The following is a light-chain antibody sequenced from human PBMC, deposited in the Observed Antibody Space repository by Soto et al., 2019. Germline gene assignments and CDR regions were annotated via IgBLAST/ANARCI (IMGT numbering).Light chain of an antibody. CDR1: ASNIGADYG. Sequence: QSVLTQPPSVSGAPGQTVTFSCTGSASNIGADYGVHWYQQLPGAAPKLLIYGNNNRPSGVPDRFSGYKSGASASLAITGLQADDEADYYCQSYDRSVSGWLFGGGTKVTVL. CDR2: GNN. J-gene: IGLJ3*02. CDR3: QSYDRSVSGWL. V-gene: IGLV1-40*01.